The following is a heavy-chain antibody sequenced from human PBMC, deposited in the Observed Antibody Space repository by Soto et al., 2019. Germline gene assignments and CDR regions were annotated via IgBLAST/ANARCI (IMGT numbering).Heavy chain of an antibody. D-gene: IGHD2-15*01. J-gene: IGHJ4*02. Sequence: SETLSLTCTVSGGSISSYYWSLSGHPAGKGLEWIGRIYTSGSTNYNPSLKSRVTMSVDTSKNQFSLKLSSVTAADTAVYYCARGPTLGKYFDYWGQGTLVTVSS. CDR1: GGSISSYY. V-gene: IGHV4-4*07. CDR3: ARGPTLGKYFDY. CDR2: IYTSGST.